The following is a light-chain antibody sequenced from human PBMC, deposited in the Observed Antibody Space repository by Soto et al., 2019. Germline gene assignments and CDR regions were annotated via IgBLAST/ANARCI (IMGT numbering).Light chain of an antibody. J-gene: IGKJ3*01. CDR3: QQYGISGFT. Sequence: EIVLTQSPGTLSLSPGERATLSCRASQSVSSSYLAWYQQKPGQAPRLLIYGASSRATGIPDRFSGSGSGTDFTLTISRLEPEDFAVYYCQQYGISGFTLGLRTKVNMK. V-gene: IGKV3-20*01. CDR2: GAS. CDR1: QSVSSSY.